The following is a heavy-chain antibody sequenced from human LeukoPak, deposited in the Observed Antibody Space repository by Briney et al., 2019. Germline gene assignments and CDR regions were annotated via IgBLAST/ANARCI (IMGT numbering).Heavy chain of an antibody. CDR2: INHSGST. Sequence: PSETLSLTCAVYGGSFSGYYWSWIRQPPGKGLEWIGEINHSGSTNYNPSLKSRVTISVDRSKHQFSLKLSSVTAADTAVYYCARDMAGLLWFAHWGQGTLVTVSS. D-gene: IGHD3-10*01. J-gene: IGHJ5*02. V-gene: IGHV4-34*01. CDR1: GGSFSGYY. CDR3: ARDMAGLLWFAH.